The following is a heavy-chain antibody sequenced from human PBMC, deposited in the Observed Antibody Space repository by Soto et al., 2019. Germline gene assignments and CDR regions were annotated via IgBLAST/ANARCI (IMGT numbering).Heavy chain of an antibody. CDR2: INHSGNT. J-gene: IGHJ4*02. Sequence: SETLSLTCAVYGGSFRDYYLSWVRQPPGKGLEWIGQINHSGNTNYNPSLESRVTISVDKSKNQFSLKMNSVTAADTAVYYCARRHGLDIDAYYWGQGILLTVSS. CDR3: ARRHGLDIDAYY. D-gene: IGHD3-10*01. CDR1: GGSFRDYY. V-gene: IGHV4-34*01.